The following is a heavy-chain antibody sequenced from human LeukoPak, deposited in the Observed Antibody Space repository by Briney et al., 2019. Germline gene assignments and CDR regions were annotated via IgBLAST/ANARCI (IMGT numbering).Heavy chain of an antibody. J-gene: IGHJ4*02. D-gene: IGHD6-6*01. V-gene: IGHV1-69*01. CDR3: AREDSSSLQFDY. Sequence: EASVKVSCKASGGTFSSYAISWVRQAPGQGLERMGGIIPIFGTANYAQKFQGRVTITADESTSTAYMELSSLRSEDTAVYYCAREDSSSLQFDYWGQGTLVTVSS. CDR2: IIPIFGTA. CDR1: GGTFSSYA.